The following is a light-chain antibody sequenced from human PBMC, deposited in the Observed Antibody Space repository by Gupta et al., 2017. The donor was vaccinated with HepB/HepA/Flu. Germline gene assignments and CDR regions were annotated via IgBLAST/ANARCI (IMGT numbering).Light chain of an antibody. Sequence: ELAQPCSMWEALGQTATFTCVGDNLQSGFVPCSQPIPGQAPVLVIHEDNKRPSEIPERFSGSSSGNTATLTISRVQAGDEGDYYCHMWGSASVVFGGGTRLTV. CDR3: HMWGSASVV. CDR1: NLQSGF. V-gene: IGLV3-9*01. CDR2: EDN. J-gene: IGLJ2*01.